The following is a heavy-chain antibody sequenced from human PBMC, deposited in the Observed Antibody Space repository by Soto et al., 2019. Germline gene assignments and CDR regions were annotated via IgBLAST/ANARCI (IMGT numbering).Heavy chain of an antibody. J-gene: IGHJ4*02. D-gene: IGHD3-3*01. CDR3: ARDAPIGVVVTPTYYFDF. V-gene: IGHV3-48*01. Sequence: GGSLRLSCAASGFTFSVYSMSWVRQAPGKGLEWVSYISSRSGTIYYADSVRGRFTISRDNAKNSLYLQMSSLRAEDTAVYYCARDAPIGVVVTPTYYFDFWGQGTLVTVSS. CDR1: GFTFSVYS. CDR2: ISSRSGTI.